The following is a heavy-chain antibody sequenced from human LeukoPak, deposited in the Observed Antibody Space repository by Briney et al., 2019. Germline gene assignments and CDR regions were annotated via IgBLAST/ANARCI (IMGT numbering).Heavy chain of an antibody. CDR3: ANTYYYDSSGYPHDAFDI. V-gene: IGHV3-23*01. Sequence: GGSLRLSCAASGFTFSSYVMSWVRQAPGKGLEWVSAISGSGYTYYADSVQGRFTISRDNSKNTLYLQMNSLRAEDTAVYYCANTYYYDSSGYPHDAFDIWGQGTMLTVSS. CDR1: GFTFSSYV. J-gene: IGHJ3*02. D-gene: IGHD3-22*01. CDR2: ISGSGYT.